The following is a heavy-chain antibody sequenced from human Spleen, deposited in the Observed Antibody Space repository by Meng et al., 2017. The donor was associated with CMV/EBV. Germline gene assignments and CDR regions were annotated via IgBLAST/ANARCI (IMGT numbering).Heavy chain of an antibody. J-gene: IGHJ4*02. V-gene: IGHV1-2*02. Sequence: ASVKVSCKASGLTFNTYNVHWVRQAPGQGLEWMGWINPNSGGTNYAQKFQGRVTMTRDTSISTAYMELSRLRSDDTTVYYCARAQWSLYYKDWGQGTLVTVSS. CDR1: GLTFNTYN. D-gene: IGHD2-8*01. CDR2: INPNSGGT. CDR3: ARAQWSLYYKD.